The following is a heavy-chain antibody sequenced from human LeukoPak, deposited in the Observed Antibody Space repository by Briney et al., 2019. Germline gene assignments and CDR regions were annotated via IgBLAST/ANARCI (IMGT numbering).Heavy chain of an antibody. V-gene: IGHV4-39*07. D-gene: IGHD6-19*01. Sequence: PSETLSLTCTVSGGSISSSSYYWGWIRQPPGKGLEWIGSIYYSGSTYYNPSLKSRVTISVDTSKNQFSLKLSSVTAADTAVYYCASIAVDNFDYWGQGTLVTVSS. CDR2: IYYSGST. CDR1: GGSISSSSYY. J-gene: IGHJ4*02. CDR3: ASIAVDNFDY.